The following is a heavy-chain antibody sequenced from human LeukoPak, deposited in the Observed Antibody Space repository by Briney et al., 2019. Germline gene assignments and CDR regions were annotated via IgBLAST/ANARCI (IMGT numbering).Heavy chain of an antibody. CDR1: GGSVSTISHF. CDR2: LSDTGTT. V-gene: IGHV4-39*01. Sequence: KPSETLSLTCTVSGGSVSTISHFWDWVRQPPGKGLEWIVSLSDTGTTYYNPSLESRVTMSVDTSKNQFSLKLSSVTAADTAVYYSARRDHTGRSHAWFDPWGQGTLVTVSS. J-gene: IGHJ5*02. CDR3: ARRDHTGRSHAWFDP. D-gene: IGHD1-14*01.